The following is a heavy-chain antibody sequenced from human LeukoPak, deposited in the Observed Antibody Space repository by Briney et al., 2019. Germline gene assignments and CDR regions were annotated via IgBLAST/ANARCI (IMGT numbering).Heavy chain of an antibody. D-gene: IGHD5-12*01. CDR3: ARDRGYSGYGDY. J-gene: IGHJ4*02. CDR1: GYTFTGYY. CDR2: INPNSGGT. V-gene: IGHV1-2*02. Sequence: ASVKVSCKASGYTFTGYYMHWVRQAPGQGLEWMGWINPNSGGTNYAQKFQGRVTVTRDTSISTAYMELSRLRFDDTAVYYCARDRGYSGYGDYWGQGTLVTVSS.